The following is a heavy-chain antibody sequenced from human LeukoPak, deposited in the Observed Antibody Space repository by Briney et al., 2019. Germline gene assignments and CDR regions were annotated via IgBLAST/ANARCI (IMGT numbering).Heavy chain of an antibody. CDR3: ARRSRGGLRITMVRGPFDI. Sequence: TSETLSLTCAVYGGSFSGYYGSWIRQPPGKGLEWIGEINHSGSTNYNPSLKSRVTISVDTSKNQFSLKLSSVTAADTAVYYCARRSRGGLRITMVRGPFDIWGQGTMVTVSS. CDR2: INHSGST. CDR1: GGSFSGYY. V-gene: IGHV4-34*01. J-gene: IGHJ3*02. D-gene: IGHD3-10*01.